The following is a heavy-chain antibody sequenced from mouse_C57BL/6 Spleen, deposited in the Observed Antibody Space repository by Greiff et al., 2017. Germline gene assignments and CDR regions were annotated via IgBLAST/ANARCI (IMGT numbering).Heavy chain of an antibody. V-gene: IGHV1-64*01. D-gene: IGHD1-1*01. CDR3: ARGGNYYGSSYFDV. J-gene: IGHJ1*03. CDR2: IHPNSGST. Sequence: QVQLQQPGAELVKPGASVKLSCKASGYTFTSYWMHWVKQRPGQGLEWIGMIHPNSGSTNYNEKFKGKATLTVDKSSSTAYMQLSSLTSEDSAVYYCARGGNYYGSSYFDVWGTGTTVTVSS. CDR1: GYTFTSYW.